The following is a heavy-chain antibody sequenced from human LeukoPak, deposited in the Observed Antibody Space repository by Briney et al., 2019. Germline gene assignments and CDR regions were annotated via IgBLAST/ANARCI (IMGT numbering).Heavy chain of an antibody. Sequence: GGSLRLSCAASGFTFSSYAMHWVRQAPGKGLEWVAVISYDGSNKYYADSVKGRFTISRDNSKNTLYLQMNSLRAEDTAVYYCARAGGGLPLSWFDPWGQGTLVTVSS. CDR1: GFTFSSYA. CDR3: ARAGGGLPLSWFDP. D-gene: IGHD3-16*01. CDR2: ISYDGSNK. V-gene: IGHV3-30-3*01. J-gene: IGHJ5*02.